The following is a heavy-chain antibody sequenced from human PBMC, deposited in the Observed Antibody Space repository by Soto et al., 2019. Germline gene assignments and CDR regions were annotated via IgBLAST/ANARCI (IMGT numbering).Heavy chain of an antibody. D-gene: IGHD6-13*01. Sequence: QVTVKESGPVLVKPTETLTLTCTVSGFSLSNAGLGVSWIRQPPGKALEWLAHIFSNDEKSYSTSLKSRHTISKDTSKSEVVLTMTNMDPVDTATYYCASTYSSSWYWFDFWGQGTLVTVSS. CDR1: GFSLSNAGLG. CDR3: ASTYSSSWYWFDF. CDR2: IFSNDEK. V-gene: IGHV2-26*04. J-gene: IGHJ5*01.